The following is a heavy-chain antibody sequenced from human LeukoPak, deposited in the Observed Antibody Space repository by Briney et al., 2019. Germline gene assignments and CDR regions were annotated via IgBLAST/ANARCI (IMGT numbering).Heavy chain of an antibody. V-gene: IGHV3-21*01. D-gene: IGHD5-12*01. CDR3: ARDYDEDY. Sequence: GGSLRLSCAASGFTFSTYSMNWVRQAPGKGLEWVSSISTSSSHIYYADSVKGRFTISRDNAKNSLYLQMHSLRAEDTAVYYCARDYDEDYWGQGTLVTVSS. CDR2: ISTSSSHI. J-gene: IGHJ4*02. CDR1: GFTFSTYS.